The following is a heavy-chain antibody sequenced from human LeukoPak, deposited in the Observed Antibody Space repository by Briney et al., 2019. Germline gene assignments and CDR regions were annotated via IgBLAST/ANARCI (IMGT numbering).Heavy chain of an antibody. CDR1: GFTDSINV. J-gene: IGHJ4*02. D-gene: IGHD2-2*01. Sequence: GGSLRLSCAASGFTDSINVITSVRQAPGKGLKWVSVINTGGSTYYADSVKGRFTISRDNSKNTVYLQMKSVRAEDTAVYYCAREDALDYWGQGMLVTVSS. CDR3: AREDALDY. CDR2: INTGGST. V-gene: IGHV3-53*01.